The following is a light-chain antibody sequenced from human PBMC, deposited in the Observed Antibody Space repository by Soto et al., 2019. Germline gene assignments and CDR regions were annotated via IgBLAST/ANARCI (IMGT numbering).Light chain of an antibody. J-gene: IGLJ2*01. CDR2: RNN. V-gene: IGLV1-47*01. CDR3: AAWDDSLSSPV. Sequence: QSVLTQPPSTSGTPGQRVTISCSGSSSNIGSNYVYWYQHLPGTAPNLLIYRNNQRPSGVPDRFSGSKSGTSASLAISGLRSEDEADYYCAAWDDSLSSPVFGGGTKLTVL. CDR1: SSNIGSNY.